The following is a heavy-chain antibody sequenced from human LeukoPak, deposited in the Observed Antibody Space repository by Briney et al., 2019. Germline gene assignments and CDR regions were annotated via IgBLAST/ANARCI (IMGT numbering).Heavy chain of an antibody. CDR3: ARLPYSSSSGFDP. Sequence: SETLSLTCAVYGGSFSGYYWSWIRQPPGKGLEWIGEINHSGSTNYNPSLKSRVTISVDTSKNQFSLKLSSVTAADTAVYYCARLPYSSSSGFDPWGQGTLVTVSS. J-gene: IGHJ5*02. D-gene: IGHD6-6*01. CDR2: INHSGST. CDR1: GGSFSGYY. V-gene: IGHV4-34*01.